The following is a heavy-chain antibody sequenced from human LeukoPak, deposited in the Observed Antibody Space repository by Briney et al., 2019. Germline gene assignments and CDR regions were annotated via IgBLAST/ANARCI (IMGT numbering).Heavy chain of an antibody. Sequence: SETLSLTCSVSGGSIGNYYWGWIRQPPGKGLEWIGYIYSSGSTNYNPSLKSRVTISVDTSKNQFSLSLSSVTAADTAMYYCSRRRMVRGSYGMDVWGQGTTVTVSS. CDR1: GGSIGNYY. J-gene: IGHJ6*02. CDR3: SRRRMVRGSYGMDV. CDR2: IYSSGST. V-gene: IGHV4-59*08. D-gene: IGHD3-10*01.